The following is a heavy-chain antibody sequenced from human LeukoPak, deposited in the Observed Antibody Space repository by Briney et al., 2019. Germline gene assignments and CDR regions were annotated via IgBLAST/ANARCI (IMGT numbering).Heavy chain of an antibody. CDR2: INHSGST. J-gene: IGHJ4*02. D-gene: IGHD6-13*01. CDR3: ARARYSSSWYSDY. Sequence: PSETLSLTCAVYGGSFSGYYWSWIRQPPGKGLEWIGEINHSGSTNYNPSLKSRVTISVDTSKNQSSLKLSSVTAADTAVYYCARARYSSSWYSDYWGQGTLVTVSS. V-gene: IGHV4-34*01. CDR1: GGSFSGYY.